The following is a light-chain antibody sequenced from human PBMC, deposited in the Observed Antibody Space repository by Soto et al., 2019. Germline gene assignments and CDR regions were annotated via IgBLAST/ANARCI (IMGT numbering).Light chain of an antibody. Sequence: QSVLTQPPPVSGAPGQRVTISCTGSSSNIGAGYDVHWYQQLPGTAPKLLIYGNSNRPSGVPDRFSGSKSGTSASLAITGLQAEDEADYYCQSYDSSLSGAVFGGGTKLTVL. CDR1: SSNIGAGYD. CDR3: QSYDSSLSGAV. V-gene: IGLV1-40*01. J-gene: IGLJ3*02. CDR2: GNS.